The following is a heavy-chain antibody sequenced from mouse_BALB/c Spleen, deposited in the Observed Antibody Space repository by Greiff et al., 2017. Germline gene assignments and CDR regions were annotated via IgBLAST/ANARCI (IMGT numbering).Heavy chain of an antibody. V-gene: IGHV5-6-5*01. J-gene: IGHJ2*01. CDR3: ARGSNDY. CDR2: ISSGGST. CDR1: GFTFSSYA. Sequence: EVQGVESGGGLVKPGGSLKLSCAASGFTFSSYAMSWVRQTPEKRLEWVASISSGGSTYYPDSVKGRFTISRDNARNILYLQMSSLRSEDTAMYYCARGSNDYWGQGTTRTVSS.